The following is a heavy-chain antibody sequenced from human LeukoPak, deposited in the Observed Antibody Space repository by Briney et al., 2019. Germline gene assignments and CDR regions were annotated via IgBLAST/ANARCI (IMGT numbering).Heavy chain of an antibody. D-gene: IGHD1-1*01. J-gene: IGHJ4*02. V-gene: IGHV3-7*01. CDR2: IKQDGSAK. CDR3: ATPSWNDGDGVFDY. CDR1: GFTFSNNW. Sequence: GGSLRLSCAASGFTFSNNWMTWVRQAPGKGLEWVTNIKQDGSAKYYVDSVKGRFTIFRDNAKNSLYLQMNSLRAEDTAVYYCATPSWNDGDGVFDYWGQGTLVTVSS.